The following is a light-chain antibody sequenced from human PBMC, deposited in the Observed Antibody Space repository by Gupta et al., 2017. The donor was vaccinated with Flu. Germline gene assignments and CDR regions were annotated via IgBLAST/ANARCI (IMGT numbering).Light chain of an antibody. V-gene: IGLV1-51*01. CDR1: SSNIGNNY. CDR2: DNT. Sequence: VTISCSGSSSNIGNNYVSWYQLLPETAPQLLIYDNTKRPSGIPDRFSGSKSGTSATLDITGLQAGDEAVYYCGAWDASLTAKVFGGGTKLTVL. J-gene: IGLJ3*02. CDR3: GAWDASLTAKV.